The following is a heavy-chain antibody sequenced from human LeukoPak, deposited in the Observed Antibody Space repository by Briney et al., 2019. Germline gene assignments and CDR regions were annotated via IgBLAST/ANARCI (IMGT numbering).Heavy chain of an antibody. CDR2: INWNGGST. CDR3: ARDRARIAAAGLIYYFGY. CDR1: GFTFDDYG. J-gene: IGHJ4*02. V-gene: IGHV3-20*04. Sequence: GGSLRLSCAASGFTFDDYGMSWVRQAPGKGPEWVSGINWNGGSTGYADSVKGRFTISRDNAKNSLYLQMNSLGAEDTALYYCARDRARIAAAGLIYYFGYWGQGTLVTVSS. D-gene: IGHD6-13*01.